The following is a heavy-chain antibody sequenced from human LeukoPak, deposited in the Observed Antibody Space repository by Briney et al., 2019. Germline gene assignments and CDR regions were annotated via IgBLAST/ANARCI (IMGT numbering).Heavy chain of an antibody. V-gene: IGHV3-74*01. D-gene: IGHD3-22*01. Sequence: PGGSLRLSCAASGFTFSSYWMHWVRHAPGKGLVWVSRINSDGSSTSYADSVKGRFTISRDNAKNTLYLQMNSLRAEDTAVYYCARGGYYYDSSGYYYVENYYYGMDVWGQGTTVTVSS. CDR2: INSDGSST. CDR3: ARGGYYYDSSGYYYVENYYYGMDV. J-gene: IGHJ6*02. CDR1: GFTFSSYW.